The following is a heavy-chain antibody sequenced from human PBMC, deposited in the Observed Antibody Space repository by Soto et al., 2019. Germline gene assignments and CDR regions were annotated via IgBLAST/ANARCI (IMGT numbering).Heavy chain of an antibody. CDR3: AWVLRYFDGLAALDI. CDR2: IKQDGSEK. D-gene: IGHD3-9*01. CDR1: GFTFSIYW. Sequence: EVQLVESGGGLVQPGGSLRLSCVASGFTFSIYWMNWVRQAPGKGLEWVANIKQDGSEKYYVDFVKGRFTISRDNAKNSLYLQVNSLRAEDTAVYYCAWVLRYFDGLAALDIWGLGTMVTGSS. V-gene: IGHV3-7*04. J-gene: IGHJ3*02.